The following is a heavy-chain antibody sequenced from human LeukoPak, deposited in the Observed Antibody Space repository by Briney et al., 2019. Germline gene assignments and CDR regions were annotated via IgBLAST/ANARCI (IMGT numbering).Heavy chain of an antibody. CDR3: ARSLAADHAFDI. CDR1: GYSFTNYW. CDR2: FYPADSDT. V-gene: IGHV5-51*01. J-gene: IGHJ3*02. D-gene: IGHD6-13*01. Sequence: GESLQISCKGSGYSFTNYWIGWVRHMPGKGLEWMGIFYPADSDTRYSPSFQGQVTFSADKSISTAFLQWSSLKASDTAMYYCARSLAADHAFDIWGQGTMVTVSS.